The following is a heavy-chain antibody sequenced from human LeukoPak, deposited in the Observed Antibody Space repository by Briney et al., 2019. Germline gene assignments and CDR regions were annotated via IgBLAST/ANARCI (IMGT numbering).Heavy chain of an antibody. J-gene: IGHJ5*02. V-gene: IGHV4-39*01. D-gene: IGHD2-2*02. CDR1: GGSISSSDYY. Sequence: SETLSLTCTVSGGSISSSDYYWAWLRQPPGKWLEWIATIYYSGTTYYNPSLKSRVTVSVDTSKNQFSLRLSSVTAADTAVYYCSTYTPSSGSCDPWGQGTLVTVSS. CDR2: IYYSGTT. CDR3: STYTPSSGSCDP.